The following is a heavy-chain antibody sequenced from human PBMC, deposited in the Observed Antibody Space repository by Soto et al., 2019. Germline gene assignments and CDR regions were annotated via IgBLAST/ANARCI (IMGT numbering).Heavy chain of an antibody. CDR3: ARYTAQYFYYGMDV. D-gene: IGHD5-18*01. CDR2: IYYSGST. CDR1: GGSVSSGSYY. J-gene: IGHJ6*02. Sequence: SETLSLTCTVSGGSVSSGSYYWSWIRQPPGKGLEWIGYIYYSGSTNYNPSLKSRVTISVDTSKNQFSLKLSSVTAADTAVYYCARYTAQYFYYGMDVCGQGTTVTVSS. V-gene: IGHV4-61*01.